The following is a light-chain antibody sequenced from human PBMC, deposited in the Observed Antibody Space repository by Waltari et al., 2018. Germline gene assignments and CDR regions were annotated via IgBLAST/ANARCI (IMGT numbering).Light chain of an antibody. CDR3: QQYYGPPFT. V-gene: IGKV3-15*01. CDR1: ESVSSK. J-gene: IGKJ2*01. CDR2: GAS. Sequence: EIVMTQSPATLSVSPGERATLSCRASESVSSKLAWYQQRAGQAPRLLIYGASTRATGIPARFSGSGSGTEFTLTISSLQSEDFAVYFCQQYYGPPFTFGQGTKLEIK.